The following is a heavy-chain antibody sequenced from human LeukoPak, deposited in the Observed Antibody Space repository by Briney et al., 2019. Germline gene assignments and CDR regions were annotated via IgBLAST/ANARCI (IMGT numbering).Heavy chain of an antibody. CDR2: ISSSSSYI. CDR3: AKAVTDYSGYDLNDY. Sequence: GGSLRLSCAASGFTFSSYSMNWVRQAPGKGLEWVSSISSSSSYIYYADSVKGRFTISRDNAKNSLYLQMNSLRAEDTAVYYCAKAVTDYSGYDLNDYWGQGTLVTVSS. V-gene: IGHV3-21*04. J-gene: IGHJ4*02. CDR1: GFTFSSYS. D-gene: IGHD5-12*01.